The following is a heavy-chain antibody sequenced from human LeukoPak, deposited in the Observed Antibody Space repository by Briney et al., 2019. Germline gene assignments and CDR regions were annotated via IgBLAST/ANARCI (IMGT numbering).Heavy chain of an antibody. J-gene: IGHJ6*02. CDR2: ISYDGSNK. V-gene: IGHV3-30-3*01. CDR3: AKDMMDCSSTSCYEYYYYYGMDV. Sequence: GGSLRLSCAASGFTFSSYAMHWVRQAPGKGLEWVAVISYDGSNKYYADSVKGRFTISRDNSKNTLYLQMNSLRAEDTALYYCAKDMMDCSSTSCYEYYYYYGMDVWGQGTTVTVSS. D-gene: IGHD2-2*01. CDR1: GFTFSSYA.